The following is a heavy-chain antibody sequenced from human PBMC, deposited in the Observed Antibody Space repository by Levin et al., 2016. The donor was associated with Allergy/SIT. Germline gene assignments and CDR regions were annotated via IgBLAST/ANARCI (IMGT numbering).Heavy chain of an antibody. J-gene: IGHJ4*02. CDR2: IYPGDSDT. D-gene: IGHD2-15*01. CDR3: ARHGTGVGAAIDY. V-gene: IGHV5-51*01. Sequence: KVSCKGSGYSFTSYWIGWVRQMPGKGLEWMGIIYPGDSDTRYSPSFQGQVTISADKSISTAYLQWSSLKASDTAMYYCARHGTGVGAAIDYWGQGTLVTVSS. CDR1: GYSFTSYW.